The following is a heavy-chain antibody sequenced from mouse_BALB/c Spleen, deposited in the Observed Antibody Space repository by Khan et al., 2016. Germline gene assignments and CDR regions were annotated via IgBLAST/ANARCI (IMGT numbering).Heavy chain of an antibody. D-gene: IGHD1-1*01. CDR3: ASSTLSFYAMDY. CDR1: GYSFTSYY. CDR2: IDPFNGGT. Sequence: VQLQQSGPELMKPGASVTISCKASGYSFTSYYMHWVKQSHGKSLEWIGYIDPFNGGTSYNQKFKGKATLTVDKYSSTAYMQLSSLTAEDSAVYYCASSTLSFYAMDYWGQGTPVTVSS. V-gene: IGHV1-31*01. J-gene: IGHJ4*01.